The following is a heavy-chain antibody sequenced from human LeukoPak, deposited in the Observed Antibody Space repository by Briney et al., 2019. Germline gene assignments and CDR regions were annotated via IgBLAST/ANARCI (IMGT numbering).Heavy chain of an antibody. D-gene: IGHD3-10*01. CDR3: TKEGYYGSGSFPDY. Sequence: GGSLRLSWAVSGXTFSSYGMHWVRQAPGKGLEWVAVISYDGSNKYYAESVEGRFTISRDNSQNTLSLQMNRLRPDDTARYYCTKEGYYGSGSFPDYWGQGTLVTVSS. J-gene: IGHJ4*02. V-gene: IGHV3-30*18. CDR1: GXTFSSYG. CDR2: ISYDGSNK.